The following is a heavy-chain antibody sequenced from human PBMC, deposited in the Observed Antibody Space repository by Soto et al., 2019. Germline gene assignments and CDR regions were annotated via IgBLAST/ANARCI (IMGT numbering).Heavy chain of an antibody. CDR2: INPNSGGT. V-gene: IGHV1-2*07. D-gene: IGHD4-17*01. J-gene: IGHJ5*02. Sequence: SVKICCKSPVYPLTSYYMHWVRQAPGQGLEWMGWINPNSGGTNYAHKFQGRVTMTRDTSISTAYMEMSRLRSDDTAVYYCARVLRPNTVWFDPWGQGTLVTVSA. CDR3: ARVLRPNTVWFDP. CDR1: VYPLTSYY.